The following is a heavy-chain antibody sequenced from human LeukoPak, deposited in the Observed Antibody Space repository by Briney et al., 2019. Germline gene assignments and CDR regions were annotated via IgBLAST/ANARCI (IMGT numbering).Heavy chain of an antibody. CDR1: GGTFSSYA. D-gene: IGHD6-13*01. CDR3: ARVAAGIGFFQH. CDR2: IIPIFGTA. J-gene: IGHJ1*01. Sequence: SVKVSCKASGGTFSSYAISWVRQAPGQGPEWMGGIIPIFGTANYAQKFQGRVTITADESTSTAYMELSSLGSEDTAVYYCARVAAGIGFFQHWGQGTLVTVSS. V-gene: IGHV1-69*13.